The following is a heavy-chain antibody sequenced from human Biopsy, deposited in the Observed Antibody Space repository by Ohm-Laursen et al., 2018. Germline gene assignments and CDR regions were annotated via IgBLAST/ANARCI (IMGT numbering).Heavy chain of an antibody. CDR2: IYPGGST. V-gene: IGHV4-59*10. CDR3: ASVVLGPTNDAFDL. J-gene: IGHJ3*01. Sequence: SDTLSLTCAVYVGSFSGYYWSWIRQPAGKGLEWIGRIYPGGSTNYNPSLKSRVTMSVDTSKKQLSLRLRSVTAADTAMYYCASVVLGPTNDAFDLWGQGTMVVVSS. D-gene: IGHD3-22*01. CDR1: VGSFSGYY.